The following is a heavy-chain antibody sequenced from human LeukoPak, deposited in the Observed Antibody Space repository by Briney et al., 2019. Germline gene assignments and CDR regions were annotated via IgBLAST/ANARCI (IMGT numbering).Heavy chain of an antibody. J-gene: IGHJ4*02. CDR3: AKDGRYQPYYYDSSGYFDY. CDR1: GGSISSYY. V-gene: IGHV4-59*01. Sequence: SETLSLTCTVSGGSISSYYWSWIRQPPGKGLEWIGYIYYSGSTNYNPSLKSRVTISVDTSKNQFSLKLSSVTAADTAVYYCAKDGRYQPYYYDSSGYFDYWAREPWSPSPQ. D-gene: IGHD3-22*01. CDR2: IYYSGST.